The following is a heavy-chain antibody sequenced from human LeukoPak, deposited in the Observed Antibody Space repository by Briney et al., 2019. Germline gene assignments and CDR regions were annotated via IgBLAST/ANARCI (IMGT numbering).Heavy chain of an antibody. D-gene: IGHD3-10*01. V-gene: IGHV4-4*07. CDR2: ISTSGST. Sequence: SETLSFSCTACGGSISSYYWCWLRQPAGKGLEWVGRISTSGSTNYNPYLKSRVTISVDTSKNKFSLKLSTVSAADTAVYYCARDLHCYGSGTYAFYIWGKRTIVTVSS. J-gene: IGHJ3*02. CDR1: GGSISSYY. CDR3: ARDLHCYGSGTYAFYI.